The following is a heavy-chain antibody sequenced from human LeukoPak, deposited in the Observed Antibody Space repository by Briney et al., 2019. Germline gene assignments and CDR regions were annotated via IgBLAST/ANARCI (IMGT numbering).Heavy chain of an antibody. D-gene: IGHD3-9*01. CDR1: GYTFTSYG. CDR2: ISAYNGNT. CDR3: ARDSSPGRYFDWLLLNNWFDP. Sequence: ASVKVSCKASGYTFTSYGISWVRQAPGQGLEWMGWISAYNGNTNYAQKLQGRVTMTIDTSTSTAYMELRSLRSDDTAVYYCARDSSPGRYFDWLLLNNWFDPWGQGTLVTVSS. J-gene: IGHJ5*02. V-gene: IGHV1-18*01.